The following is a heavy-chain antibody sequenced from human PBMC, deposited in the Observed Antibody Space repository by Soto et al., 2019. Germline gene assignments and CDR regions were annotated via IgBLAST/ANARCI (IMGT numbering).Heavy chain of an antibody. V-gene: IGHV3-33*01. J-gene: IGHJ6*02. D-gene: IGHD3-9*01. CDR1: GFTFRSYG. CDR3: ARDGARYMCGMDV. Sequence: QVQLVESGGGVVQPGRSLRLSCAASGFTFRSYGMHWVRQAPGKGLEWVAVIWYDGSNKYYADSVKGRFTISRDNSKNTLYLLMISLTAEDTAVYYCARDGARYMCGMDVWGQGTTVTVSS. CDR2: IWYDGSNK.